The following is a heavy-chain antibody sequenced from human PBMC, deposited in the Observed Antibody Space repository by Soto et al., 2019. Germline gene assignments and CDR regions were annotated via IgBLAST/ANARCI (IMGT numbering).Heavy chain of an antibody. CDR2: ISYDGSNK. Sequence: GGSLRLSCAASGFTFSSYAMHWVRQAPGKGLEWVAVISYDGSNKYYADSVKGRFTISRDNSKNTLYLQMNSLRAEDTAVYYCARDLVVDTATYGMDVWGQGTTVTVSS. CDR3: ARDLVVDTATYGMDV. J-gene: IGHJ6*02. CDR1: GFTFSSYA. V-gene: IGHV3-30-3*01. D-gene: IGHD5-18*01.